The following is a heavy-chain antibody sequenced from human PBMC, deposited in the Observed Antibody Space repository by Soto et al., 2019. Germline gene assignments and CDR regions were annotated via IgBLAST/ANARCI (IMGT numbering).Heavy chain of an antibody. CDR3: ARGGPVLRDVDRLLFDY. CDR2: IISSGSTI. J-gene: IGHJ4*02. Sequence: GSLRHSCAAAGFTFSSYEMNWVRQPPGKGLEWVSYIISSGSTIYYADSVLGRFTISRDNAKNSLYLQMNSLRAEDTAVYYCARGGPVLRDVDRLLFDYWGQGTLVTVSS. CDR1: GFTFSSYE. V-gene: IGHV3-48*03. D-gene: IGHD3-9*01.